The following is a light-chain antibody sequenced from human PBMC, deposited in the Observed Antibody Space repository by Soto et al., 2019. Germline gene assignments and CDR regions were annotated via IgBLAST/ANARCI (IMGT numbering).Light chain of an antibody. J-gene: IGLJ1*01. Sequence: QSVLTQPASVSGSPGQSITTSRTGTSSDVGGYNYVSWFQHHPGKAPKLIIYEVSYRPSGVSNRFSGSKSGDTASLTISGLQAEDEADYYCSSFTNTITRYAFGTGTKVTVL. CDR3: SSFTNTITRYA. V-gene: IGLV2-14*01. CDR2: EVS. CDR1: SSDVGGYNY.